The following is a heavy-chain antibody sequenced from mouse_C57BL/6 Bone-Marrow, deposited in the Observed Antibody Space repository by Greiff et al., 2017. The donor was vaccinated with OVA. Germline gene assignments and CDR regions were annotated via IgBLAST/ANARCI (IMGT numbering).Heavy chain of an antibody. Sequence: VQLQQSGPELVKPGASVKISCKASGYTFTDYYMNWVKQSHGKSLEWIGDINPNNGGTSYNQKFKGKATLTVDKSSSTAYMELRSLTSEDSAVYYCASEGDYGSPHWYFDVWVTGTTVTVSS. J-gene: IGHJ1*03. CDR2: INPNNGGT. CDR1: GYTFTDYY. D-gene: IGHD1-1*01. CDR3: ASEGDYGSPHWYFDV. V-gene: IGHV1-26*01.